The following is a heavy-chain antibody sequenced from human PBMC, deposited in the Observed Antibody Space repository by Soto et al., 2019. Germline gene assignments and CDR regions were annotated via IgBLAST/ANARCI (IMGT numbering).Heavy chain of an antibody. CDR1: GGTFSTYT. CDR3: ASHFTGVLVLGTSPPGGDNFGWDV. J-gene: IGHJ6*02. Sequence: QVQLVQSGAEVKKPGSSVKVSCKASGGTFSTYTFTWVRQAPGQGLEWMGRIIPIVDIPNYAQKFQGRVTITADKSTSTAYMELSRLTSDDTAVYYCASHFTGVLVLGTSPPGGDNFGWDVWGQGTTVSVS. V-gene: IGHV1-69*02. D-gene: IGHD2-8*02. CDR2: IIPIVDIP.